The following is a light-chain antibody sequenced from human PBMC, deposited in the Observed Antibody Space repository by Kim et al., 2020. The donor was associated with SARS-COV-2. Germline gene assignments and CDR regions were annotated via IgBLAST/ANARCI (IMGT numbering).Light chain of an antibody. V-gene: IGLV2-8*01. CDR1: SSDVGGNNY. CDR2: EVS. CDR3: SSYAGKV. J-gene: IGLJ1*01. Sequence: QSALTQPPSASGSPGQSVTISCTGTSSDVGGNNYVYWYQQHPGKAPKLMIYEVSKRPSGVPDRFSGSKSGNTASLTVSGVQAEDEADYYCSSYAGKVFGTGTQVTVL.